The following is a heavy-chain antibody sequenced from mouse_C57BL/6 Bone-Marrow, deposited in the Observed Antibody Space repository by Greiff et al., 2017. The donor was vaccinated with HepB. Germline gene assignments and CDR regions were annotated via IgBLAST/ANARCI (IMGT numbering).Heavy chain of an antibody. CDR2: IYPSDSET. D-gene: IGHD1-1*01. Sequence: VQLQQPGAELVRPGSSVKLSCKASGYTFTSYWMDWVKQRPGQGLEWIGNIYPSDSETHYNQKFKDKATLTVDKSSSTAYMQLSSLTSEDSAVYYCARWGILRRAYWGQGTLVTVSA. CDR3: ARWGILRRAY. V-gene: IGHV1-61*01. J-gene: IGHJ3*01. CDR1: GYTFTSYW.